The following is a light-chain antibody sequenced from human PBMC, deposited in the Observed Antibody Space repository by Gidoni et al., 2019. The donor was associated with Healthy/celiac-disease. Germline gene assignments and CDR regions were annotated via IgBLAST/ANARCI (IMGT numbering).Light chain of an antibody. CDR3: QQYYSYPPLT. V-gene: IGKV1-8*01. CDR2: AAS. J-gene: IGKJ4*01. CDR1: QGISSY. Sequence: AIRMTKSPSSFSASTGDRVTITYRATQGISSYLALYHQKPGKATKLLIYAASTLQSGVPSMFSGSGSGTDFTLTISCLQSEDFATYYCQQYYSYPPLTFGGGTKVEIK.